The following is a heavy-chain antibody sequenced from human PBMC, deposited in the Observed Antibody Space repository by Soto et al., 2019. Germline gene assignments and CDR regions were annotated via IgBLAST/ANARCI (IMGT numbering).Heavy chain of an antibody. Sequence: PSETLSLTCAVSGYSISSGYYWGWIRQPPGKGLEWIGTIYHTGSTYYSPSLKSRVTISMDTSRNQFSLKLTSVTAADTAVYYCARQEPGITMIVVTVVTWGQGALVTVSS. CDR1: GYSISSGYY. V-gene: IGHV4-38-2*01. J-gene: IGHJ5*02. D-gene: IGHD3-22*01. CDR3: ARQEPGITMIVVTVVT. CDR2: IYHTGST.